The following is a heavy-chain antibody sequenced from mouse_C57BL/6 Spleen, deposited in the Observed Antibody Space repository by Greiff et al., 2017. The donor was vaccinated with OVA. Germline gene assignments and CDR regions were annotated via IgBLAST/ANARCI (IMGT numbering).Heavy chain of an antibody. CDR1: GYTFTDYY. D-gene: IGHD2-1*01. Sequence: EVQLQESGPVLVKPGASVKMSCKASGYTFTDYYMNWVKQSHGKSLEWIGVINPYNGGTSYNQKFKGKATLTVDKSSSTAYMELNSLTSEDSAVYYCAREGNYGNYEDYFDYWGQGTTLTVSS. V-gene: IGHV1-19*01. J-gene: IGHJ2*01. CDR3: AREGNYGNYEDYFDY. CDR2: INPYNGGT.